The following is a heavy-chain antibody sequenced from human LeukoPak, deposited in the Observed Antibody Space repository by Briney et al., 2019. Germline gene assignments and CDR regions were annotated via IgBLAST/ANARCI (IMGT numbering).Heavy chain of an antibody. D-gene: IGHD5-24*01. J-gene: IGHJ4*02. Sequence: GESLKISCHGFGYXFTTSWIGWVRQLPGKGLGWTAIIYAGNSDAKYSPSFQGQVSISTDRSISTAYLHWSSLKASDTAIYYCAIINHPDGRVYWGQGTLVTVSS. CDR3: AIINHPDGRVY. CDR1: GYXFTTSW. V-gene: IGHV5-51*01. CDR2: IYAGNSDA.